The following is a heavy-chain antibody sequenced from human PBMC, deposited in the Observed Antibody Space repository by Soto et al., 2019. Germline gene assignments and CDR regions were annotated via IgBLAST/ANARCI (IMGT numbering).Heavy chain of an antibody. V-gene: IGHV4-4*02. Sequence: SETLSLTCAVSGGSISSSNWWSWVRQPPGKGLEWIGEIYHSGSTNYNPSLKSRVTISVDKSKNQFSLKLSSVTAADTAVYYCARGGSWSSHYYYYYGMDVWGQGTTVTVSS. CDR3: ARGGSWSSHYYYYYGMDV. CDR2: IYHSGST. D-gene: IGHD6-13*01. CDR1: GGSISSSNW. J-gene: IGHJ6*02.